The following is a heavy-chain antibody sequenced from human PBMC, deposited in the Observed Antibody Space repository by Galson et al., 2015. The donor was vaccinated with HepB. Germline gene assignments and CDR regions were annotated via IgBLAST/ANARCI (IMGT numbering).Heavy chain of an antibody. V-gene: IGHV3-30-3*01. J-gene: IGHJ6*02. CDR3: AREEDLPGRVLGYYYYGMDV. Sequence: SLRLSCAASGFTFSSYAMHWVRQAPGKGLEWVAVISYDGSNKYYADSVKGRFTISRDNSKNTLYLQMNSLRAEDTAVYYCAREEDLPGRVLGYYYYGMDVWGQGTTVTVSS. CDR1: GFTFSSYA. CDR2: ISYDGSNK. D-gene: IGHD7-27*01.